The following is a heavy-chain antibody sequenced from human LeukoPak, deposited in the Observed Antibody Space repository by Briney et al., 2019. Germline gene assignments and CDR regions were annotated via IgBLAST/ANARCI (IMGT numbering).Heavy chain of an antibody. CDR2: IYYSGTT. Sequence: SETLSLTCTVSGGSISSYYWSWIRQPPGKGLEWIGYIYYSGTTNYNPSLKSRVTISVDTSKNQFSLKLSSVTAADTAVYYCARLDGYNDFDYWGQGTLVTVSS. V-gene: IGHV4-59*08. J-gene: IGHJ4*02. CDR1: GGSISSYY. CDR3: ARLDGYNDFDY. D-gene: IGHD5-12*01.